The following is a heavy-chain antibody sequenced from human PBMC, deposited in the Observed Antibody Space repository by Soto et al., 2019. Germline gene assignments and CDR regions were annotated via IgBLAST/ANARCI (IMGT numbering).Heavy chain of an antibody. CDR2: IWYDGSNK. J-gene: IGHJ6*02. V-gene: IGHV3-33*01. Sequence: QVQLVESGGGVVQPGRSLRLSCAASGFTFSSYGMHWVRQAPGKGLEWVAVIWYDGSNKYYADSVKGRFTISRDNSKNTLYLQMNSLRAEDTAVYYCARDCRTTGNLHYYYGMDVWGQGTTVTVSS. CDR3: ARDCRTTGNLHYYYGMDV. CDR1: GFTFSSYG. D-gene: IGHD4-17*01.